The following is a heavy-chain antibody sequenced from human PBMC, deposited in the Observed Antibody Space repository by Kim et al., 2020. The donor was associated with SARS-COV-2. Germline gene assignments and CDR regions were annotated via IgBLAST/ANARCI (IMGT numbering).Heavy chain of an antibody. Sequence: SETLSLTCTVSGGSISSGGYYWSWIRQHPGKGLEWIGYIYYSGSTYYNPSLKSRVTISVDTSKNQFSLKLSSVTAADTAVYYCARDLFPLNWFDPWGQGTLVTVSS. V-gene: IGHV4-31*03. CDR1: GGSISSGGYY. CDR2: IYYSGST. CDR3: ARDLFPLNWFDP. D-gene: IGHD3-10*01. J-gene: IGHJ5*02.